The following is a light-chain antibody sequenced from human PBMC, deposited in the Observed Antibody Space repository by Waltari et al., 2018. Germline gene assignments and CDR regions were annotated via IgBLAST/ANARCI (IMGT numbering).Light chain of an antibody. V-gene: IGLV1-47*01. CDR2: RNT. CDR1: NFNIGSNY. Sequence: QSVLTQPPSMSGTPGQRVTISCSGSNFNIGSNYVYWYQQFPGMAPQLLIYRNTERPSGVPDRFSASKAGASASLAISGLRSEHEADYHCAAWDDSLSGRVFGGGTKLTV. CDR3: AAWDDSLSGRV. J-gene: IGLJ2*01.